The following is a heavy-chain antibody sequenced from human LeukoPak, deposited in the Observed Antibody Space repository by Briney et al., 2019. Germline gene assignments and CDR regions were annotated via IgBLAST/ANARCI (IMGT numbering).Heavy chain of an antibody. CDR2: IYHSGST. CDR1: GYSISSGYY. V-gene: IGHV4-38-2*01. D-gene: IGHD5-24*01. Sequence: TSETLSLTCAVSGYSISSGYYWGWIRQPPGKGLEWIGSIYHSGSTYYNPSLKSRVTISVDTSKNQFSLKLSSVTATDTAVYSCARAADGYKIGPLADYWGQGTLVTVSS. J-gene: IGHJ4*02. CDR3: ARAADGYKIGPLADY.